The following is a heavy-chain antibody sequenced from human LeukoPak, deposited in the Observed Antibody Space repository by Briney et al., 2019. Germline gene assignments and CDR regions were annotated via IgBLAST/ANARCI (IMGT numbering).Heavy chain of an antibody. CDR2: ISGSGETT. V-gene: IGHV3-23*01. CDR3: AKTYGYFDQ. Sequence: GGSLRLSRAASGFPFSSYGMTWLRQTPAKGLEWVSAISGSGETTYYSDSVKGRFTISRDNSKNTLFLQMNSLRVEDAAMYYCAKTYGYFDQWGQGTLVAVSS. J-gene: IGHJ4*02. D-gene: IGHD5-18*01. CDR1: GFPFSSYG.